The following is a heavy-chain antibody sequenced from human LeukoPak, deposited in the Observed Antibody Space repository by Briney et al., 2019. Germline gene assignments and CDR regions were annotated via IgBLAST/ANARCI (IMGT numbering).Heavy chain of an antibody. J-gene: IGHJ3*02. CDR3: ASYYAGYGDYRGTPNAFDI. CDR1: GGTFSSYA. Sequence: SVKVSCKASGGTFSSYAISWVRQAPGQGLEWMGGIIPIFGTANYAQKFQGRGTITTDESTSTAYMELSSLRSEDTAVYYCASYYAGYGDYRGTPNAFDIWGQGTMVTVSS. CDR2: IIPIFGTA. D-gene: IGHD4-17*01. V-gene: IGHV1-69*05.